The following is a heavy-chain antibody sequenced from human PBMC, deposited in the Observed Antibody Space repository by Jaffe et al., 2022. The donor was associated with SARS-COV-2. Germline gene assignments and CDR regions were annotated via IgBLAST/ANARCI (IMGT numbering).Heavy chain of an antibody. CDR2: MSGSGST. CDR3: ARGISGYSIFDS. Sequence: QVQLQKSGPGLVKTSETLSLTCTVSGGSISSGDSFWSWIRQPAGKGLEWIGRMSGSGSTDYNPSLKSRVTISVDKSKNHFSLTVRSTTAADTAIYYCARGISGYSIFDSWGQGTLVTVSS. V-gene: IGHV4-61*02. CDR1: GGSISSGDSF. J-gene: IGHJ4*02. D-gene: IGHD6-25*01.